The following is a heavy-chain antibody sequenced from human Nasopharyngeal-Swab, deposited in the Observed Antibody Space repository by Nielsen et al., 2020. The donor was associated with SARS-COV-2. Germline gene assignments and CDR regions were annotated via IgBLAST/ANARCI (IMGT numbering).Heavy chain of an antibody. J-gene: IGHJ4*02. V-gene: IGHV4-59*08. CDR3: AGQDVSGSYRFMVY. D-gene: IGHD3-16*02. CDR2: IYYTGST. Sequence: WIRQPPGKGLEWIGYIYYTGSTMYNPSLKGRVTLSVDTSENQFSLRLTSVTAADSAVYYCAGQDVSGSYRFMVYWGQGTLVTVSS.